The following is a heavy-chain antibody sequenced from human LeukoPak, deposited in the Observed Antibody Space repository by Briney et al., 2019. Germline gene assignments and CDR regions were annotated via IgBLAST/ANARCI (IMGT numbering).Heavy chain of an antibody. CDR2: IYYSGST. CDR3: ARGWAARSWFDP. Sequence: SQTLSLTCTVSGGSISSGGYYWSWIRQHPGKGLEWIGYIYYSGSTYYNPSLKSRVTISVDTSKNQFSLKLSSVTAADTAVYYCARGWAARSWFDPWGQGTLVTVSP. V-gene: IGHV4-31*03. J-gene: IGHJ5*02. CDR1: GGSISSGGYY. D-gene: IGHD5-24*01.